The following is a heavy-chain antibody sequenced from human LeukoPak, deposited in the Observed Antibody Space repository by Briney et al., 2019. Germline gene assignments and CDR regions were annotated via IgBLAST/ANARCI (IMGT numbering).Heavy chain of an antibody. Sequence: GGSLRLSCAASGFTFSSYEMNWVRQAPGKGLGWVSYISSSGSTIYYADSVKGRFTISRDNAKNSLYLQMNSLRAEDTAVYYCAREGLHDYGDFWSYSSGDYFDYWGQGTLVTVSS. CDR3: AREGLHDYGDFWSYSSGDYFDY. CDR1: GFTFSSYE. D-gene: IGHD4-17*01. CDR2: ISSSGSTI. V-gene: IGHV3-48*03. J-gene: IGHJ4*02.